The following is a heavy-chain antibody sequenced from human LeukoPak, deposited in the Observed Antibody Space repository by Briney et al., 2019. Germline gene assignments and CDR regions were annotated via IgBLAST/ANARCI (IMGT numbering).Heavy chain of an antibody. CDR3: AKDVHQATPYYFDY. CDR1: GFTLSSYA. V-gene: IGHV3-23*01. J-gene: IGHJ4*02. D-gene: IGHD2-15*01. Sequence: GGSLRLSCAASGFTLSSYAISWVRQAPGKGLEWVSAISGSGGSTYYADSVKGRFTISRDNPKNTLYLQMNSLRAEDTAVYYCAKDVHQATPYYFDYWGQGTLVTVSS. CDR2: ISGSGGST.